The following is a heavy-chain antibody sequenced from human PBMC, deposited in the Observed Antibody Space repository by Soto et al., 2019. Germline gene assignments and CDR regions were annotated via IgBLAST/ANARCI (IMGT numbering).Heavy chain of an antibody. Sequence: QVQLRESGPGLVMPSQTLSLTCTVSGDSISSGNKYWSWISQPPGKGLEWIGYIFSSGTTYYNPSLKSRLTMSLDASQNQFSLKLNSLTDADTAVYFCARVPSPFDYYYAMDVWGQGTTVTVSS. CDR3: ARVPSPFDYYYAMDV. J-gene: IGHJ6*02. D-gene: IGHD3-16*01. CDR1: GDSISSGNKY. CDR2: IFSSGTT. V-gene: IGHV4-30-4*01.